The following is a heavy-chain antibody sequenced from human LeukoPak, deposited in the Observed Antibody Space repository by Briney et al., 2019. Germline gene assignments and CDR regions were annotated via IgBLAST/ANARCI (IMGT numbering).Heavy chain of an antibody. Sequence: SETLSLTCTVSGGSISSSSHYWGWIRQPPGKGLEWIGSIYYSGTTLYNPSLKSRVTISVDTSKNQFSLKLSSVTAADTAMYYCARDQFEYLQQWLAPIDAFDIWGQGTMVTVSS. CDR3: ARDQFEYLQQWLAPIDAFDI. CDR1: GGSISSSSHY. D-gene: IGHD5-12*01. V-gene: IGHV4-39*07. CDR2: IYYSGTT. J-gene: IGHJ3*02.